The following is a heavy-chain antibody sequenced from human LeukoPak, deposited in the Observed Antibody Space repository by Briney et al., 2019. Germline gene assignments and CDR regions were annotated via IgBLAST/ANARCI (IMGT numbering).Heavy chain of an antibody. CDR3: ARGISSSWYRHNWFDP. J-gene: IGHJ5*02. D-gene: IGHD6-13*01. CDR2: IYTSGST. CDR1: GASISSYY. Sequence: SETLSLTCTVSGASISSYYWSWIRQPAGKGLEWIGRIYTSGSTNYNPSLKSRVTMSVDTSKNQFSLKLSSVTAADTAVYYCARGISSSWYRHNWFDPWGQGTLVTVSS. V-gene: IGHV4-4*07.